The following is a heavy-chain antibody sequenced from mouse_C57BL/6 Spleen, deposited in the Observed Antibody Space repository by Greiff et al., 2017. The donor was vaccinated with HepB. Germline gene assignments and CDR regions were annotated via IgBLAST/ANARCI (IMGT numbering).Heavy chain of an antibody. D-gene: IGHD1-1*01. J-gene: IGHJ1*03. V-gene: IGHV1-82*01. CDR1: GYAFSSSW. Sequence: QVQLQQSGPELVKPGASVKISCKASGYAFSSSWMNWVKQRPGKGLEWIGRIYPGDGDTNYNGKFKGKATLTADKSSSTAYMQLSSLTSEDSAVYFCARWSYYYGSSYWYFDVWGTGTTVTVSS. CDR2: IYPGDGDT. CDR3: ARWSYYYGSSYWYFDV.